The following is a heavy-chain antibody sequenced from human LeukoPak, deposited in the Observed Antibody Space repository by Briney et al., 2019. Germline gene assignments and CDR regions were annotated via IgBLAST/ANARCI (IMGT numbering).Heavy chain of an antibody. CDR2: ISSSGSTM. CDR3: ARVHYSGNNCFDS. D-gene: IGHD3-10*01. V-gene: IGHV3-48*03. CDR1: GFTFSSYA. J-gene: IGHJ5*01. Sequence: GGSLRLSCAASGFTFSSYAMNWVRQAPGQGLDWVSSISSSGSTMNYADSVKGRFTISRDNANNSLFLQMNSLRAEDTAIYYCARVHYSGNNCFDSWGQGTLVTVSS.